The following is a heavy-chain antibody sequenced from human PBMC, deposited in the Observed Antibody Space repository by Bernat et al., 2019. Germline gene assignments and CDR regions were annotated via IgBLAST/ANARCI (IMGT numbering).Heavy chain of an antibody. J-gene: IGHJ6*02. CDR3: AKDKDSSSWYLLDYYYYGMDV. D-gene: IGHD6-13*01. V-gene: IGHV3-30*18. CDR2: ISYDGSNK. Sequence: QVQLVESGGGVFQPGRSLRLSCAASGFTFSSYGMHWVRQAPGKGLEWVAVISYDGSNKYYADSVKGRFTISRDNSKNTLYLQMNSLRAEDTAVYYCAKDKDSSSWYLLDYYYYGMDVWGQGTTVTV. CDR1: GFTFSSYG.